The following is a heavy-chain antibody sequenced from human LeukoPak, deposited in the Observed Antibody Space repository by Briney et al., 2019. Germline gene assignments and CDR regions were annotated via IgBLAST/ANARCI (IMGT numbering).Heavy chain of an antibody. Sequence: GSLRLSCAASGFTVSNTYMSWVRQAPGKGLEWVSLIYSGGSTYSADSVKGRFTISRDISKNTLYLQMNSLRAEDTAVYYCARFIAAISGDYWGQGTLVTVSS. J-gene: IGHJ4*02. D-gene: IGHD6-13*01. V-gene: IGHV3-53*01. CDR3: ARFIAAISGDY. CDR2: IYSGGST. CDR1: GFTVSNTY.